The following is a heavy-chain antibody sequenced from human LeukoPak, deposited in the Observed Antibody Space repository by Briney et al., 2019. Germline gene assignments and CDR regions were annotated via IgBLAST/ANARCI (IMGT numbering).Heavy chain of an antibody. Sequence: SETLSLTCTVSGGSISSYYWSWIRQPPGKGLEWIGYIYYSGSTNYNPSLKSRVTISVDTPKNQFSLKLSSVTAADTAVYYCARDEPGIAAAGVYWGQGTLVTVSS. J-gene: IGHJ4*02. CDR3: ARDEPGIAAAGVY. CDR2: IYYSGST. CDR1: GGSISSYY. V-gene: IGHV4-59*01. D-gene: IGHD6-13*01.